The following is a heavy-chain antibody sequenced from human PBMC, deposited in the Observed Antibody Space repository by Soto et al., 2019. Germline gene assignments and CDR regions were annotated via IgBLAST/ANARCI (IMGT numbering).Heavy chain of an antibody. Sequence: QITLKESGPTLVKPTQTLTLTCTFSGFSLSTSGVGVGWIRQPPGKALEWLALIYWDDDKRYSPSMKSRLTITKDTTNNQVVLTMTNMDPVDTDTYYCAHRGRYWFDPWGQGTLVTVSS. CDR2: IYWDDDK. J-gene: IGHJ5*02. CDR3: AHRGRYWFDP. V-gene: IGHV2-5*02. CDR1: GFSLSTSGVG.